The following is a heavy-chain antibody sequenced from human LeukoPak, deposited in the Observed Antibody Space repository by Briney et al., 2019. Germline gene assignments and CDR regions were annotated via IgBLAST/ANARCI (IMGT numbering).Heavy chain of an antibody. CDR2: INSDGSST. CDR1: GFTFSSYW. V-gene: IGHV3-74*01. D-gene: IGHD6-19*01. CDR3: ATLTPVAGNSPFDY. Sequence: GGSLRLSCAASGFTFSSYWMHWVRQAPGKGLVWVSRINSDGSSTSYADSVKGRFTISRDNAKNTLYLQMNSLRAEDTAVYYCATLTPVAGNSPFDYWGQGTLVTVSS. J-gene: IGHJ4*02.